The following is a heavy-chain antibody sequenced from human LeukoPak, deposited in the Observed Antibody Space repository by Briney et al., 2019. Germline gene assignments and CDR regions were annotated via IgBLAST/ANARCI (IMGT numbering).Heavy chain of an antibody. CDR1: GFTFSSHS. CDR2: ISSSSSTI. V-gene: IGHV3-48*01. D-gene: IGHD3-3*01. CDR3: ARDGGQYYDFWSGYPRNDAFDI. Sequence: QPGGSLRLSCAASGFTFSSHSMNWVRQAPGKGLKWVSYISSSSSTIYYADSVKGRFTISRDNAKNSLYLQMNSLRAEDTAVYYCARDGGQYYDFWSGYPRNDAFDIWGQGTMVTVSS. J-gene: IGHJ3*02.